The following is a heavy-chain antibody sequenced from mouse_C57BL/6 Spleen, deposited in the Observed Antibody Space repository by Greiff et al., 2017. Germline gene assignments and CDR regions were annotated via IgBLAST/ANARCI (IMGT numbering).Heavy chain of an antibody. Sequence: QVQLQQPGAELVRPGSSVKLSCKASGYTFTSYWMHWVKQRPIQGLEWIGNIDPSDSETHYNQKFKDKATLTVDKSTSTAYMQLSSLTSEDSAVYYCARRPVVAGNWYFDVWGTGTTVTVSS. D-gene: IGHD1-1*01. CDR2: IDPSDSET. CDR3: ARRPVVAGNWYFDV. V-gene: IGHV1-52*01. CDR1: GYTFTSYW. J-gene: IGHJ1*03.